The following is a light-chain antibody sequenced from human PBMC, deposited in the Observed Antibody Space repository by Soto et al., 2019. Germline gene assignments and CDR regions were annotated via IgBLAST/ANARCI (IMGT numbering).Light chain of an antibody. V-gene: IGLV2-8*01. CDR2: EVV. CDR1: ENDIGVYDF. Sequence: QSVLTQPPSASGSPGQSVTISCTGTENDIGVYDFVSWYQHHPGKAPRLIIYEVVQRPSGVPGRFSGSKSGNTASLTVSGLQAADEADYFCKSYAGSNTYVFGSGTKVTVL. J-gene: IGLJ1*01. CDR3: KSYAGSNTYV.